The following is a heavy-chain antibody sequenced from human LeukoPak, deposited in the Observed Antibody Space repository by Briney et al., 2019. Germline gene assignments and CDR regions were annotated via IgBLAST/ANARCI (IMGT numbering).Heavy chain of an antibody. CDR2: INHSGST. D-gene: IGHD6-13*01. J-gene: IGHJ4*02. CDR1: GGSFSGYY. CDR3: ARGVRYSSSWYDY. Sequence: SGTLSLTCAVYGGSFSGYYWSWIRQPPGKGLEWIGEINHSGSTNYNPSLKSRVTISVDTSKNQFSLKLSSVTAADTAVYYCARGVRYSSSWYDYWGQGTLVTVSS. V-gene: IGHV4-34*01.